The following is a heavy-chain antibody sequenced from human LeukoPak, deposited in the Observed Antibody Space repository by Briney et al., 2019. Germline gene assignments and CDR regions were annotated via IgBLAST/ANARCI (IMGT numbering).Heavy chain of an antibody. CDR1: GGSISSYY. D-gene: IGHD3-22*01. V-gene: IGHV4-59*01. CDR3: ARDSGDSSGYYYVDAFDI. CDR2: GYYSGST. Sequence: SETLSLTCTVSGGSISSYYWSWIRQPPGKGLEWIGYGYYSGSTNYNPSLKSRVTISVDTSKNQFSLKLSSVTAADTAVYYCARDSGDSSGYYYVDAFDIWGQATMLTVSP. J-gene: IGHJ3*02.